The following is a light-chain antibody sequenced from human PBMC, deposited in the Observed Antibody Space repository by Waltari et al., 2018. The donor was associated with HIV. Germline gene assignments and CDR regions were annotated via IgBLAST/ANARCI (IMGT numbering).Light chain of an antibody. CDR3: CSYAGSSTWV. Sequence: QSALTQPASVSGSPGQSITISCTGTSSDVGGYNYVSWYQQHPGKAPKLMIYDVSKRPSGVSNRFSGSKSGNTASLTISGLQAEDEADYYCCSYAGSSTWVFGGGTKPTVL. CDR2: DVS. V-gene: IGLV2-23*02. J-gene: IGLJ3*02. CDR1: SSDVGGYNY.